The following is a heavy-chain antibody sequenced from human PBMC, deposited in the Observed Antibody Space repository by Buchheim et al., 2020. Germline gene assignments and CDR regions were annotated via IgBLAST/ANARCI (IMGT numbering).Heavy chain of an antibody. J-gene: IGHJ6*02. CDR1: GGSISSGSYY. Sequence: QVQLQESGPGLVKPSQTLSLTCTVSGGSISSGSYYWSWIRQPAGKGLEWIGRIYTSGSTNYNTSFKSRVTIIVDTSKNQFSLKLSSVTAADTAVYYCARIVVVPAAKGGMDVWGQGTT. D-gene: IGHD2-2*01. CDR2: IYTSGST. CDR3: ARIVVVPAAKGGMDV. V-gene: IGHV4-61*02.